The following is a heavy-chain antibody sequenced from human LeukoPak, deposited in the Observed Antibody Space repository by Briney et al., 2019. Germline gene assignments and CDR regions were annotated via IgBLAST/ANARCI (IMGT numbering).Heavy chain of an antibody. Sequence: SETLSLTCTVSGGSISSSSYYWGWIRQPPGKGLEWIGSIYYSGSTYYNPSLKSRVTISVDTSKNQFSLKLSSVTAADTAVYYCARVRGLYPDYYYYYMDVWGKGTTVTVSS. CDR3: ARVRGLYPDYYYYYMDV. D-gene: IGHD5/OR15-5a*01. CDR2: IYYSGST. CDR1: GGSISSSSYY. V-gene: IGHV4-39*07. J-gene: IGHJ6*03.